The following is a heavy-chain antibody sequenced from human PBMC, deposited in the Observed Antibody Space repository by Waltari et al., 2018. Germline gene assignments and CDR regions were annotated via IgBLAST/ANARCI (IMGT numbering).Heavy chain of an antibody. CDR2: IKQRGGA. V-gene: IGHV4-34*01. Sequence: QVQLQQWGAGLLKPSETLSLTCAVYGGSFSGYEWSWICQPPGKGLEWCGEIKQRGGANYMPSRRRRVNISVDTTRSQITRRVNAVTAADMAVNYCARERSDFWNGYSVPRYCSCGLDGWGQGTTVTVSS. CDR3: ARERSDFWNGYSVPRYCSCGLDG. CDR1: GGSFSGYE. D-gene: IGHD3-3*01. J-gene: IGHJ6*02.